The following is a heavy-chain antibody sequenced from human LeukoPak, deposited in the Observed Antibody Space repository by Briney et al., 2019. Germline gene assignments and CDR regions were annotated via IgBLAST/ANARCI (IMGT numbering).Heavy chain of an antibody. J-gene: IGHJ4*02. V-gene: IGHV3-30-3*01. CDR3: ARTGYSSGWYEDYFDY. Sequence: GGPLRLSCAASGFTFSSYAMHWVRQAPGKGLEWVAVISYDGSNKYYADSVKGRFTISRDNSKNTLYLQMNSLRAEDTAVYYCARTGYSSGWYEDYFDYWGQGTLVTVSS. CDR2: ISYDGSNK. CDR1: GFTFSSYA. D-gene: IGHD6-19*01.